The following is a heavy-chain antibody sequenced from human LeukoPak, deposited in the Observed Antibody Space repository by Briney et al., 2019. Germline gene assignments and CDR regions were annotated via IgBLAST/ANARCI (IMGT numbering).Heavy chain of an antibody. D-gene: IGHD3-22*01. CDR2: ISGSSSTV. Sequence: GGSLRLSCAASGFTFNFYNMNWVRQAPGKGLEWLSYISGSSSTVHYADSVKGRFTVSRDNAKNSPYLQMDSLRAEDTAVYYCARIDSRGDLSFDFWGQGTLVTVAS. CDR3: ARIDSRGDLSFDF. V-gene: IGHV3-48*01. CDR1: GFTFNFYN. J-gene: IGHJ4*02.